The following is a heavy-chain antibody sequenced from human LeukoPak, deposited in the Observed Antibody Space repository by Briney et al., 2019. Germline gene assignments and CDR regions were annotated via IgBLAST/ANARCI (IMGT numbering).Heavy chain of an antibody. CDR2: ISSSSSYI. CDR3: ARDQYQLLSFSY. CDR1: GFTFSSYI. D-gene: IGHD2-2*01. V-gene: IGHV3-21*01. J-gene: IGHJ4*02. Sequence: GGSLRLSCAASGFTFSSYIMNWVRQAPGKGLEWVSSISSSSSYIYYADSVKGRFTISRDNAKNSLYLQMNSLRAEDTAVYYCARDQYQLLSFSYWGQGTLVTVSS.